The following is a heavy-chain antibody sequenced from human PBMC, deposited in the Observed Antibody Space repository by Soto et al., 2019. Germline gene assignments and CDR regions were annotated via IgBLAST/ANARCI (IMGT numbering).Heavy chain of an antibody. J-gene: IGHJ3*02. V-gene: IGHV3-23*01. CDR2: ISGSGGST. D-gene: IGHD3-3*01. CDR3: AKDLLKVFVVAYAFDI. Sequence: EVQLLESGGGLVQPGGSLRLSCAASGFTLSSYATSWVRQAPGKGLEWVSAISGSGGSTYYADSVKGRFTISRDNSKNTLYLQMNSLRAEDTAVYYCAKDLLKVFVVAYAFDIWGQGTMVTVSS. CDR1: GFTLSSYA.